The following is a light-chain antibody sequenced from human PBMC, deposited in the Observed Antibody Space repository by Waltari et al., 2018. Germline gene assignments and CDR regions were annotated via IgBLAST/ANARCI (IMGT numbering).Light chain of an antibody. J-gene: IGLJ1*01. V-gene: IGLV2-14*01. CDR1: TRHVGGYNF. Sequence: QSALTQPASVSGSPGPSITISCTGTTRHVGGYNFVSWYQQHPGKAPKLMFYEVSNRPSGVSNRFSGSKSGNTASLTISGLQAEDEADYYCSSYTSSSPYVFGSGTKVTVL. CDR2: EVS. CDR3: SSYTSSSPYV.